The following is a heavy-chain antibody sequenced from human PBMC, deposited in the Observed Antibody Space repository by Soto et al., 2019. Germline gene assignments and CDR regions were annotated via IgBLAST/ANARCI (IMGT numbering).Heavy chain of an antibody. D-gene: IGHD4-4*01. J-gene: IGHJ6*02. CDR2: INPNSGGT. Sequence: GASVKVSCKASGYTFTGYYMHWVRQAPGQGLEWMGWINPNSGGTNYAQKFQGWVTMTRDTSISTAYMELSRLRSDDTAVYYCAREGVTTGVLGYYYGMDVWGQGTTVTVSS. CDR3: AREGVTTGVLGYYYGMDV. V-gene: IGHV1-2*04. CDR1: GYTFTGYY.